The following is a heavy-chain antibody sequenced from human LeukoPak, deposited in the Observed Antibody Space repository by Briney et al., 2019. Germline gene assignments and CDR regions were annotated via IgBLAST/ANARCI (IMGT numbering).Heavy chain of an antibody. Sequence: PGRSLRLSCAASGFTFSSYGMHWVRQAPGEGLEWVAVISYDGSNKYYADSVKGRFTISRDNSKNTLYLQMSSLRAEDTAVYYCAKEHLYGHTPWPDDAFDIWGQGTMVTVSS. J-gene: IGHJ3*02. CDR2: ISYDGSNK. CDR3: AKEHLYGHTPWPDDAFDI. D-gene: IGHD4-17*01. V-gene: IGHV3-30*18. CDR1: GFTFSSYG.